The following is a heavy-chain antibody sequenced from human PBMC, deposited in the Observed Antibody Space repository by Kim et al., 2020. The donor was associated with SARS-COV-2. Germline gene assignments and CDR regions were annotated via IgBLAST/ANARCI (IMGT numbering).Heavy chain of an antibody. CDR2: ISWDGGST. J-gene: IGHJ6*02. CDR1: GFTFDDYA. CDR3: AKAGNYYDSSGYYSPHYYYGMDV. Sequence: GGSLRLSCAASGFTFDDYAMHWVRQAPGKGLEWVSLISWDGGSTYYADSVKGRFTISRDNSKNSLYLQMNSLRAEDTALYYCAKAGNYYDSSGYYSPHYYYGMDVWGQGTTVTVSS. V-gene: IGHV3-43D*03. D-gene: IGHD3-22*01.